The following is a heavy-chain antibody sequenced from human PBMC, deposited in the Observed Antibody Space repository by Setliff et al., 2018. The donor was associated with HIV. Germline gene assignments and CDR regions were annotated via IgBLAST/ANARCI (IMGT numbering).Heavy chain of an antibody. D-gene: IGHD1-26*01. V-gene: IGHV3-7*03. CDR1: GFTFIDYL. CDR2: INQDGSEK. Sequence: GSLRLSCAASGFTFIDYLMIWVRQAPGKGLECVANINQDGSEKYHVGSVKGRFTISRDNAKNSLYLQMNSLRAEDTAVYYCARAKTSGTYYGWSYWGQGTLVTVSS. J-gene: IGHJ4*02. CDR3: ARAKTSGTYYGWSY.